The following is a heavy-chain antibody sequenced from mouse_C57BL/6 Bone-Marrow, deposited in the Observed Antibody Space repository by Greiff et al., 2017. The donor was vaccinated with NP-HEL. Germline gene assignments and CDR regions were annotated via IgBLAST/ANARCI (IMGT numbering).Heavy chain of an antibody. D-gene: IGHD4-1*01. Sequence: EVQRVESGGGLVKPGGSLKLSCAASGFTFSDYGMHWVRQAPEKGLEWVAYISSGSSTIYYADTVKGRFTISRDNAKNTLFLQMTSLRSEDTAMYYCARGASNWAYWYFDVWGTGTTVTVSS. CDR3: ARGASNWAYWYFDV. CDR2: ISSGSSTI. CDR1: GFTFSDYG. V-gene: IGHV5-17*01. J-gene: IGHJ1*03.